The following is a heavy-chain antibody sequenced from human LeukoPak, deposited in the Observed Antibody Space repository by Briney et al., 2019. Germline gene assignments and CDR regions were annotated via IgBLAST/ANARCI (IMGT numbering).Heavy chain of an antibody. CDR2: IWYDGSNK. V-gene: IGHV3-33*08. CDR3: AREVWSAAAAVHLFQH. D-gene: IGHD6-13*01. J-gene: IGHJ1*01. CDR1: GGSISTYY. Sequence: LSLTCVVSGGSISTYYWNWIRQPPGKGLEWVAVIWYDGSNKYYADSVKGRFTISRDNSKNTLYLQMNSLRAEDTAVYYCAREVWSAAAAVHLFQHWGQGTLVNVSS.